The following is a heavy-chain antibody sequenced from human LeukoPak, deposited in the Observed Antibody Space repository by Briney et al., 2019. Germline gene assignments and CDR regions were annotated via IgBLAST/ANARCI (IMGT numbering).Heavy chain of an antibody. CDR3: AKDLDRMIVVVTNFDY. V-gene: IGHV3-30*02. J-gene: IGHJ4*02. CDR2: IRYDGSNK. Sequence: GGSLRLSCAASGFTFSSYGMHWVRQAPGKGLEWVAFIRYDGSNKYYADSVKGRFAISRDNSKNTLYLQMNSLRAEDTAVYYCAKDLDRMIVVVTNFDYWGQGTLVTVSS. D-gene: IGHD3-22*01. CDR1: GFTFSSYG.